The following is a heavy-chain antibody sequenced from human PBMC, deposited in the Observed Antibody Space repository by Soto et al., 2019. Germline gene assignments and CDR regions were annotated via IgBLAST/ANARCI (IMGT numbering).Heavy chain of an antibody. V-gene: IGHV1-3*01. CDR3: ARGACSGGNCNSFHFDY. J-gene: IGHJ4*02. D-gene: IGHD2-15*01. CDR2: INAGNGNT. CDR1: GYTFTSYA. Sequence: QVQLVQSGAEVKKPGASVKVSCKASGYTFTSYAMHWVRQAPGQRLEWMGWINAGNGNTQYSQKFQGRVTITRDTSASTAYMDLSSLRSEDTAVYFCARGACSGGNCNSFHFDYWGQGTLVTVSS.